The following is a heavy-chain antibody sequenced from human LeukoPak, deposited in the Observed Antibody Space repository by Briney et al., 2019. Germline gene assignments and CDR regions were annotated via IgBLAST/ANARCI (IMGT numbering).Heavy chain of an antibody. CDR1: GDSISSSSYY. Sequence: SETLSLTCTVSGDSISSSSYYWSWIRQPPGKGLEWIGYIYYSGSTNYNPSLKSRVAISVDTSKNQFSLNLSSVTAADTAVYYCATSKDYYGGRFDYWGQGTLVTVTS. J-gene: IGHJ4*02. V-gene: IGHV4-61*01. CDR2: IYYSGST. CDR3: ATSKDYYGGRFDY. D-gene: IGHD4-23*01.